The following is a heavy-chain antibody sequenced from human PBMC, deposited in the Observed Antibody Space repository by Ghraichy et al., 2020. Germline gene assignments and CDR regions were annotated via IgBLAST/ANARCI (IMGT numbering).Heavy chain of an antibody. CDR1: GGSISSGGYY. CDR3: ARENYSNYVLYYYYMDV. D-gene: IGHD4-11*01. V-gene: IGHV4-31*03. Sequence: SETLSLTCTVSGGSISSGGYYWSWIRQHPGKGLEWIGYIYYSGSTYYNPSLKSRVTISVDTSKNQFSLKLSSVTAADTAVYYCARENYSNYVLYYYYMDVWGKGTTVTVSS. CDR2: IYYSGST. J-gene: IGHJ6*03.